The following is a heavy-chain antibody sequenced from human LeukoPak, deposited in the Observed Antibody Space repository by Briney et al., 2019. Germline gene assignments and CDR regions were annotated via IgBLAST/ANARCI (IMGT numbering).Heavy chain of an antibody. CDR3: ARVEYSSSYSY. V-gene: IGHV4-61*02. D-gene: IGHD6-6*01. J-gene: IGHJ4*02. CDR1: GGSISSGSYY. CDR2: IYTSGST. Sequence: SQTLSLTCTVSGGSISSGSYYWSWIRQSAGKVLEWIGRIYTSGSTNYNPSLKSRVTISVDTSKNQFSLKLSSVTAADTAVYYCARVEYSSSYSYWGQGTLVTVSS.